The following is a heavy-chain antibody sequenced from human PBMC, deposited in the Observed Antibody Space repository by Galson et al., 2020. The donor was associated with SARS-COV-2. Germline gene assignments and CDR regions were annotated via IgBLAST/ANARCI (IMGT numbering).Heavy chain of an antibody. V-gene: IGHV4-34*01. CDR1: GGSFSGYY. CDR2: INHSGST. CDR3: ARGSTVTTFCNYYYGRDV. J-gene: IGHJ6*04. D-gene: IGHD4-4*01. Sequence: SETLSLTCAVYGGSFSGYYWSWIRQPPGKGLEWIGEINHSGSTNYNPSLKSRVTISVDTSKNQFSLKLSSVTAADTAVYYCARGSTVTTFCNYYYGRDVWGEGTTGTVAS.